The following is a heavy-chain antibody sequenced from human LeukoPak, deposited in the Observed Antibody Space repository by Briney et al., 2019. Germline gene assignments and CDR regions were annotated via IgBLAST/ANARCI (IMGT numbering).Heavy chain of an antibody. Sequence: PGGSLRLSCEASEFTFSRFAMSWIRQPPGTGLEWVSTLSGSGGATYYADSVKGRFTTSRDNSKDTLYLQMDNLRADDTAVYYCAKHLGSLSFLFYYMDVWGKGTSVIVSS. D-gene: IGHD2/OR15-2a*01. J-gene: IGHJ6*03. V-gene: IGHV3-23*01. CDR1: EFTFSRFA. CDR2: LSGSGGAT. CDR3: AKHLGSLSFLFYYMDV.